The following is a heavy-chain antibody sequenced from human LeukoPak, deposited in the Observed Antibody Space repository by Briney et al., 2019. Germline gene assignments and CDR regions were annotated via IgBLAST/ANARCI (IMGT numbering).Heavy chain of an antibody. J-gene: IGHJ4*02. CDR1: GFTFSSYA. Sequence: PGGSLRLSCAASGFTFSSYAMSWVRQAPGKGLEWVSAISGSDGSTYYADSVKGRFTISRDNSKNTLYLQMNSLRAEDTAVYYCAKIATGWELLASFDYWGQGTLVTVSS. D-gene: IGHD1-26*01. V-gene: IGHV3-23*01. CDR3: AKIATGWELLASFDY. CDR2: ISGSDGST.